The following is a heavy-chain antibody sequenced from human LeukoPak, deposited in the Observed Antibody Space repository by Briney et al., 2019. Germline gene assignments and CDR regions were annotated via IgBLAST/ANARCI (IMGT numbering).Heavy chain of an antibody. Sequence: ASVKVSCKASGYTFTSYYIHWVGQAPGQGLTWMGVMNPSGGGTSYAQKFQGRVTMTRDTSTRTVYMDLRSLRSEDTAVYFCARDMLAVPSNWFDPWGQRTRVTVSS. CDR2: MNPSGGGT. V-gene: IGHV1-46*01. CDR3: ARDMLAVPSNWFDP. J-gene: IGHJ5*02. CDR1: GYTFTSYY. D-gene: IGHD2-8*01.